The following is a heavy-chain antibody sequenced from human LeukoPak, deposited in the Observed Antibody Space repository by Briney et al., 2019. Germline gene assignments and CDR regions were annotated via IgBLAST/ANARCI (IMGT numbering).Heavy chain of an antibody. CDR2: ISGSYDST. Sequence: GGSLRLSCAASGFTFSNDAMTWVRQAPGKGLEWVSAISGSYDSTYYADSVKGRFTISRDNSKNTLYLQMNSLRAEDTAVYYCARALLGMIRGGPYYGDYWGQGTLVTVSS. CDR1: GFTFSNDA. V-gene: IGHV3-23*01. D-gene: IGHD3-10*01. CDR3: ARALLGMIRGGPYYGDY. J-gene: IGHJ4*02.